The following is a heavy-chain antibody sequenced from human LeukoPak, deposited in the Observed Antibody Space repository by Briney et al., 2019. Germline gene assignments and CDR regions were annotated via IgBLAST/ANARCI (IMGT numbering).Heavy chain of an antibody. CDR3: ATTTPYSSDWLYYFDY. J-gene: IGHJ4*02. V-gene: IGHV1-8*01. CDR1: GYTFTSYD. Sequence: GASVKVSCKASGYTFTSYDINWVRQATGQGLEWMGWMNPNSDYTGYAQKFQGRVTMTRNTSISTAYMELSSLRSEDTAVYYCATTTPYSSDWLYYFDYWGQGTLVTVSS. CDR2: MNPNSDYT. D-gene: IGHD6-19*01.